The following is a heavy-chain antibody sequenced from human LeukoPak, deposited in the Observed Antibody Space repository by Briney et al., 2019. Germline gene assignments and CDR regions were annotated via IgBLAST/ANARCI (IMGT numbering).Heavy chain of an antibody. Sequence: PSETLSLTCTVSGGSISSGFYYWSWIRQPAGKGLEWIGRIYTSGSTNYNTSLKSRVTISLDTSRNQFSLKLSSVTAADTAVYYCARRQDGHDYWGQGTLVTVSS. CDR3: ARRQDGHDY. V-gene: IGHV4-61*02. CDR1: GGSISSGFYY. J-gene: IGHJ4*02. CDR2: IYTSGST.